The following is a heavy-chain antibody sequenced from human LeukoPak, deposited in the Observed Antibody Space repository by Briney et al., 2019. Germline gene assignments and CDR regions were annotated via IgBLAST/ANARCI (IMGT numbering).Heavy chain of an antibody. CDR3: ARDNYYGSGSSPTNWFDP. CDR2: IWYDGSNK. CDR1: GFTFSSYG. V-gene: IGHV3-33*01. Sequence: PGGSLRLSCAASGFTFSSYGMHWVRQAPGKGLEWVAVIWYDGSNKYYADSVKGRFTISRDNSKNTLYLQMNSLRAEDTAVYYCARDNYYGSGSSPTNWFDPWGQGTLVTVSS. D-gene: IGHD3-10*01. J-gene: IGHJ5*02.